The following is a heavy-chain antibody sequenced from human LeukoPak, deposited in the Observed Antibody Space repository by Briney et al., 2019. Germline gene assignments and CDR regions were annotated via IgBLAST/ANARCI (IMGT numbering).Heavy chain of an antibody. V-gene: IGHV4-59*01. J-gene: IGHJ4*02. Sequence: PETLSLTCTVSGGSISSYYWGWIRQPPGKGLEWIGYVYYSGNTSYNPSLKTRVTISIDTSKNQFSLRLRSVTAADTAIYYCARVGEGCFDHWGQGTLATVSS. CDR3: ARVGEGCFDH. CDR2: VYYSGNT. CDR1: GGSISSYY.